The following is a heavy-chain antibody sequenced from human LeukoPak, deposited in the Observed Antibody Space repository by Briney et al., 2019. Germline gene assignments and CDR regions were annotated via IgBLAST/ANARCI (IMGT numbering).Heavy chain of an antibody. CDR2: VNDGSGDT. CDR1: GFIVSSYA. D-gene: IGHD2-8*01. J-gene: IGHJ4*02. Sequence: GGSLRLSCAASGFIVSSYAMSWVRQAPGKGLEWVSAVNDGSGDTYYADSVKGRFTISRDNAKNSLYLQMNSLRAEDTAVYYCARTLDEMVYAIAAFDYWGQGTLVTVSS. CDR3: ARTLDEMVYAIAAFDY. V-gene: IGHV3-21*01.